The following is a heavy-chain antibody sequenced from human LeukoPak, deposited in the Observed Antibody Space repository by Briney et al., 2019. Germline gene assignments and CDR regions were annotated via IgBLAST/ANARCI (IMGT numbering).Heavy chain of an antibody. CDR1: GYSFANYW. CDR3: ARAPTSLSNPYYFDY. V-gene: IGHV5-51*01. D-gene: IGHD4-11*01. J-gene: IGHJ4*02. Sequence: GESLKISCEASGYSFANYWFGWVRQLPGKGLEWMGIIYPGDSDTRYSPSFRGQVTISADESISTAFLQWKSLKASDTAMYYCARAPTSLSNPYYFDYWGQGTLVTVSS. CDR2: IYPGDSDT.